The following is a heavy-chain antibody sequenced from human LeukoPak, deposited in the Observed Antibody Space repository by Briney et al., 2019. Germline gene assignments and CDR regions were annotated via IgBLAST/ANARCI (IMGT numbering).Heavy chain of an antibody. CDR1: GGSYRIAA. J-gene: IGHJ1*01. V-gene: IGHV1-69*13. CDR2: IIPMSTTA. D-gene: IGHD4-23*01. CDR3: ATYGGNTAAYSQH. Sequence: GAAVKVSCKLSGGSYRIAAITCVRQAPGEGREWRGGIIPMSTTANYAQKFQGRVTITRDDPTSTDYMEVSSLRSEDTALYYCATYGGNTAAYSQHCGQPTLATASS.